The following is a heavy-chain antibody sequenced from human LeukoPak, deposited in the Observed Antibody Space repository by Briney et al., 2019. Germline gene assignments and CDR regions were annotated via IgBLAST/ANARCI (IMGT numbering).Heavy chain of an antibody. Sequence: GGSLRLSCAASGFTFSSYEMNWVRQAPGKGLEWVSYIGSSGSAIYYADSVKGRFTISRDNAKNSLYLQMNSLRAEDTAVYYCARDQDDYVWGSYRSIDYWGQGTLVTVS. V-gene: IGHV3-48*03. CDR3: ARDQDDYVWGSYRSIDY. D-gene: IGHD3-16*02. J-gene: IGHJ4*02. CDR1: GFTFSSYE. CDR2: IGSSGSAI.